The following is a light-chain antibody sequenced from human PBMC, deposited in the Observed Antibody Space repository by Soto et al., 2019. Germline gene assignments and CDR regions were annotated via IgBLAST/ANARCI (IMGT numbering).Light chain of an antibody. J-gene: IGKJ1*01. CDR3: QQYNNWPRT. CDR1: QSGSSN. Sequence: EIVMTQSPATPSVSPGERATLPCRASQSGSSNLAWYQQKPGQAPRLPIYGASTRATGIPARFSGSGSGTEFTLTISSLQSEDFAVYYCQQYNNWPRTFGQGTKVEIK. CDR2: GAS. V-gene: IGKV3-15*01.